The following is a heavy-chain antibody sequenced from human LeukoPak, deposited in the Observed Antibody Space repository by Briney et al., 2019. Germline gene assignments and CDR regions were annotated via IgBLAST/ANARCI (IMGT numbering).Heavy chain of an antibody. V-gene: IGHV4-31*03. CDR1: GGSISSGGYY. CDR2: IYYSGST. CDR3: ARFRVGDYVWGSYRYEVGAFDI. Sequence: PSETLSLTCTVSGGSISSGGYYWSWIRQHPGKGLEWIGYIYYSGSTYYNPSLKSRVTISVDTSKNQFSLKLSSVTAADTAVYYCARFRVGDYVWGSYRYEVGAFDIWGQGTMVTVSS. J-gene: IGHJ3*02. D-gene: IGHD3-16*02.